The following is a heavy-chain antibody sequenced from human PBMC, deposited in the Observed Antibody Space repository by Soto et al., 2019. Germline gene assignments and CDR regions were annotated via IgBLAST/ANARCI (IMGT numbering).Heavy chain of an antibody. CDR2: IKSKRDGGAR. V-gene: IGHV3-15*01. Sequence: EVQVVESGGDLVKPGGSLRLSCVTSGFMFSSAWMNWVRQAPGKGLEWVGRIKSKRDGGARDYAEPVKGRFSISRDDSKNTVFLQMNSLRAEDTSVYYGVEGWKDFWGQGTLVTVSS. CDR1: GFMFSSAW. CDR3: VEGWKDF. J-gene: IGHJ4*02. D-gene: IGHD1-1*01.